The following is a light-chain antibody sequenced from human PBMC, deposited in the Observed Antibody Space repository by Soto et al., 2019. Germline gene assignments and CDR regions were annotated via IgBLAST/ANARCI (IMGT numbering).Light chain of an antibody. CDR3: LLSYNAARV. CDR2: DTS. J-gene: IGLJ2*01. V-gene: IGLV7-46*01. CDR1: TGAVTSNHH. Sequence: QTVVTQEPSLTVSPGGTVTLTCVCSTGAVTSNHHPYWFQQKAGQAPRTLIYDTSNKHSWTPARFSGSLLGDKAALTLSGAQPEDEAQYYCLLSYNAARVFGGGTKVTVL.